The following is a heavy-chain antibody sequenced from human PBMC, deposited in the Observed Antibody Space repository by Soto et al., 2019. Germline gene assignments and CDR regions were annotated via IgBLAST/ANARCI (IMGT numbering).Heavy chain of an antibody. J-gene: IGHJ4*02. CDR1: GHSISSGFYY. CDR3: ARYGYSYSMRFFDK. CDR2: MYHSGST. V-gene: IGHV4-38-2*01. Sequence: SETLSLTCAVSGHSISSGFYYWGWIRQPPGKGLEWIGSMYHSGSTYYNPSLKSRVTMSVDTSKNQLSLKLTSLTAADTAVYYCARYGYSYSMRFFDKWGQGTQVTVSS. D-gene: IGHD5-18*01.